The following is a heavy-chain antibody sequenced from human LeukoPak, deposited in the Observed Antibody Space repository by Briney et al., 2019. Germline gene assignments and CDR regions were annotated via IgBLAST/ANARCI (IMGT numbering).Heavy chain of an antibody. CDR2: ISYDGSNK. J-gene: IGHJ5*02. V-gene: IGHV3-30*18. CDR3: AKDGSEGSSYFS. D-gene: IGHD6-13*01. CDR1: GFTFSSYG. Sequence: GGSLRLSCAASGFTFSSYGMHWVRQAPGKGLEWVAVISYDGSNKYYADSVKGRFTISRDNSKNTLYLQMNSLRAEDTAVYYCAKDGSEGSSYFSWGQGTLVTVSS.